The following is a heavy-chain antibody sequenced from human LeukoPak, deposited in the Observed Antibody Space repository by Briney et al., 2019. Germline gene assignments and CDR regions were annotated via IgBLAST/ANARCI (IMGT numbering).Heavy chain of an antibody. CDR2: INPNSGGT. CDR3: ARVLRKYYDILTGYYSPLGY. J-gene: IGHJ4*02. D-gene: IGHD3-9*01. Sequence: GASVKVSCKASGYTFTGYYMHWVRQAPGQGLEWMGWINPNSGGTNYAQKFQGRVTMTRDTSISTAYMELSRLRSDDTAVYYCARVLRKYYDILTGYYSPLGYWGQGTLVTVSS. CDR1: GYTFTGYY. V-gene: IGHV1-2*02.